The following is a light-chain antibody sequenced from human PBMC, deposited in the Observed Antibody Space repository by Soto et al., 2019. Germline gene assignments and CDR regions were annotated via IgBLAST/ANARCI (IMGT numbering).Light chain of an antibody. CDR3: QQYNSYPLT. V-gene: IGKV1-5*03. J-gene: IGKJ4*01. Sequence: DLQMTQSPSTLSASVGDRVTITCRASQSTSIWLAWYQQKPGRAPKLLIYKASNLESGVPSRFSGSGSGTEFTLTINSLQPDDFATYYCQQYNSYPLTFGGGTKVEIK. CDR2: KAS. CDR1: QSTSIW.